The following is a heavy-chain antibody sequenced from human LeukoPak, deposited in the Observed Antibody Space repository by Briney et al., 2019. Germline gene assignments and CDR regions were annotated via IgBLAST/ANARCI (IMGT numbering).Heavy chain of an antibody. V-gene: IGHV3-23*01. D-gene: IGHD2-8*01. CDR2: INGGGGNT. J-gene: IGHJ4*02. CDR3: ARGRTGYCTNGVCSTYYFDF. Sequence: GGSLRLSCAASGFTFRTYAMSWVRQAPGKGLEWVAAINGGGGNTNYADSVKGRFTISRDHSRDTLYLQMNSLRAEDTAVYYCARGRTGYCTNGVCSTYYFDFWGQGTLVTVSS. CDR1: GFTFRTYA.